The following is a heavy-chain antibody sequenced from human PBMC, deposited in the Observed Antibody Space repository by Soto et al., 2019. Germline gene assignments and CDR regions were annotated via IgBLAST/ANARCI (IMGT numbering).Heavy chain of an antibody. CDR2: IDHSGST. CDR3: AREIAAAGNFDY. CDR1: GGSISSGGYS. J-gene: IGHJ4*02. D-gene: IGHD6-13*01. V-gene: IGHV4-30-2*01. Sequence: QLQLQESGSGLVKPSQTLSLTCAVSGGSISSGGYSWSWIRQPPGKGLEWIGYIDHSGSTYYNPSLKSRVTISVDRSKNQFCLKLSSVTAADTAVYYCAREIAAAGNFDYWGQGTLVTASS.